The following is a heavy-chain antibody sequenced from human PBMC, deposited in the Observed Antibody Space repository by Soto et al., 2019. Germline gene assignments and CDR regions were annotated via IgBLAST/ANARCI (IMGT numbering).Heavy chain of an antibody. CDR3: ARGGRYYYDSSGYYN. CDR1: GYTFTSYG. CDR2: ISAYNGNT. D-gene: IGHD3-22*01. Sequence: ASVKVSCKASGYTFTSYGISWVRQAPGQGLEWMGWISAYNGNTNYAQKLQGRVTMTTDTSTSKAYMELRSLRSDDTAVYYCARGGRYYYDSSGYYNWGQGTLVTVSS. V-gene: IGHV1-18*01. J-gene: IGHJ4*02.